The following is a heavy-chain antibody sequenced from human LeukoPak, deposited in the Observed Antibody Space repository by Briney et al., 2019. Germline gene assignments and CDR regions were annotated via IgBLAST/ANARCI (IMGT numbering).Heavy chain of an antibody. J-gene: IGHJ4*02. V-gene: IGHV3-21*01. Sequence: GGSLRLSCAASGFTFSANDMTWVRQAPGKGLEWVSSISSSSSYIFHADSVKGRFTISRDNAKNSLYLQMNSLRAEDTAVYYCARIHSSGVDYWGQGTLVTVSS. CDR3: ARIHSSGVDY. CDR1: GFTFSAND. CDR2: ISSSSSYI. D-gene: IGHD3-22*01.